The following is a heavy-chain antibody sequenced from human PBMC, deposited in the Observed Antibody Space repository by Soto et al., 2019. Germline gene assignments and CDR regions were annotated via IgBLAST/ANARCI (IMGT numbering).Heavy chain of an antibody. J-gene: IGHJ4*02. V-gene: IGHV2-5*08. CDR2: IYWDDDK. CDR3: AHLQYWDASLGH. D-gene: IGHD3-16*01. CDR1: GGSLSPY. Sequence: TLSLTCTVSGGSLSPYFWNWIRQPPGQALEWLAFIYWDDDKRYRPSLMTRLTITKGTSKNQVVLTMTNMDPADTATYYCAHLQYWDASLGHWGQGTLVTVSS.